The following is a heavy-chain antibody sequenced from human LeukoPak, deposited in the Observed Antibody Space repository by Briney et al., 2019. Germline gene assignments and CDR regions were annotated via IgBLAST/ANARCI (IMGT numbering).Heavy chain of an antibody. V-gene: IGHV3-21*01. D-gene: IGHD1-26*01. J-gene: IGHJ4*02. CDR1: GFTFSSYS. Sequence: GGSLRLSCAASGFTFSSYSMNWVRQAPGKGLEWVSSISSSSIYIYYADSVKGRFTISRDNAKNSLYLQMNSLRAEDTAVYYCARVGARNFDYWGQGTLVTVSS. CDR3: ARVGARNFDY. CDR2: ISSSSIYI.